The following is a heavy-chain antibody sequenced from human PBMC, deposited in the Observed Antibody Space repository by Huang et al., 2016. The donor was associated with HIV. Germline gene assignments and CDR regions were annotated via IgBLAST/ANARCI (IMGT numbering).Heavy chain of an antibody. CDR3: ARARGYYDSSVSYYFDY. J-gene: IGHJ4*02. V-gene: IGHV1-69*13. CDR2: IIPIFGTA. D-gene: IGHD3-22*01. CDR1: GGTFSSYA. Sequence: QVQLVQSGAEVKKPGSSVKVSCKASGGTFSSYAISWVGQAPGQGLEGMGGIIPIFGTANYAQKFQGRVTITADESTSTAYMELSSLRSEDTAVYYCARARGYYDSSVSYYFDYWGQGTLVTVSS.